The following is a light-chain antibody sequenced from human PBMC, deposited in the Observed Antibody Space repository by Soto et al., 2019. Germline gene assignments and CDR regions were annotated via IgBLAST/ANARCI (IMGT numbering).Light chain of an antibody. Sequence: QTVVTQEPSFSVSPGGTITLTCALSTGSVSTDHHPSWHQQTPGQAPRTLIYKTNVRSSGVPARFSGSILGDRAALTIAGAQADDESVYYCLLYMTGGIWEFGRGTKLTVL. CDR1: TGSVSTDHH. V-gene: IGLV8-61*01. J-gene: IGLJ3*02. CDR3: LLYMTGGIWE. CDR2: KTN.